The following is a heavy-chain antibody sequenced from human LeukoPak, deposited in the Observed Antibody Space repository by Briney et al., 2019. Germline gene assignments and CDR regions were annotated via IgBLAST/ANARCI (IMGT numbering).Heavy chain of an antibody. J-gene: IGHJ4*02. D-gene: IGHD6-6*01. CDR2: INHSGST. V-gene: IGHV4-34*01. CDR1: GGSFSGYY. Sequence: SETLSLTCAVYGGSFSGYYWSWIRQPPGKGLEWIGEINHSGSTNYNPSLKSRVTISVDTSKNQFSLKLSSVTAADAAVYYCASLRSSSSSIIDYWGQGTLVTVSS. CDR3: ASLRSSSSSIIDY.